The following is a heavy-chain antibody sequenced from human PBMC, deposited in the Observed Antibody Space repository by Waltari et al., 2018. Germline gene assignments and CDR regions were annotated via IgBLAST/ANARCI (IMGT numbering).Heavy chain of an antibody. V-gene: IGHV4-34*01. CDR1: GGSFSGYY. D-gene: IGHD6-25*01. Sequence: QVQLQQWGAGLLKPSETLSLTCAVYGGSFSGYYWSWIRQPPGKGLEWIGEINHSGSTTYNPSLKSRVTNSVDTSKNQFSRKLSSVTAADTAVYYCARALMTAALYYVDYWGQGTLVTVSS. J-gene: IGHJ4*02. CDR3: ARALMTAALYYVDY. CDR2: INHSGST.